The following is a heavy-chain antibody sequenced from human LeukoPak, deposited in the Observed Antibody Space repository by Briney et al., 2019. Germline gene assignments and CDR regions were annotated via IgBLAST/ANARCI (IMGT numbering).Heavy chain of an antibody. D-gene: IGHD5-24*01. CDR1: GASIRSGDYY. V-gene: IGHV4-30-4*01. Sequence: SQTLSLTCTVSGASIRSGDYYWSWIRQPPGKGLEWIGYIYDSGSTYYNPSLKSRITISVDTSENRFSLKLSSVTATDTAVYYCARGGMAFDYWGQGTLVTVSS. CDR2: IYDSGST. J-gene: IGHJ4*02. CDR3: ARGGMAFDY.